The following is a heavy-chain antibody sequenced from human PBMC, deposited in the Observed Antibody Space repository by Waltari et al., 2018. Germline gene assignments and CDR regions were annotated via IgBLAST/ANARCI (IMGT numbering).Heavy chain of an antibody. CDR3: AKVLTGAEYYFDY. CDR1: GFTFSSDA. J-gene: IGHJ4*02. V-gene: IGHV3-23*03. Sequence: EVQLLESGGGLVQPGGSLRLSCAASGFTFSSDAMSWVRQAPGKGLEWVSVIYSGGSTYYADSVKGRFTISRDNSKNTLYLQMNSLRAEDTAVYYCAKVLTGAEYYFDYWGQGTLVTVSS. D-gene: IGHD3-10*01. CDR2: IYSGGST.